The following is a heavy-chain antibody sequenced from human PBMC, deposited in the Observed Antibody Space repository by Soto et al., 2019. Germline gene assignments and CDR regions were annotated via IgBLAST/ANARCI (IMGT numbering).Heavy chain of an antibody. CDR2: ISGSGGST. CDR1: GFTFSSYA. V-gene: IGHV3-23*01. J-gene: IGHJ4*02. CDR3: AKGPEYSSLSGGAFDY. Sequence: PGGSLRLSCAASGFTFSSYAMSWVRQAPGKGLEWVSAISGSGGSTYYADSVKGRFTISRDNSKNTLYLQMNSLRAEDTAVYYCAKGPEYSSLSGGAFDYWGQGTLVTVSS. D-gene: IGHD6-6*01.